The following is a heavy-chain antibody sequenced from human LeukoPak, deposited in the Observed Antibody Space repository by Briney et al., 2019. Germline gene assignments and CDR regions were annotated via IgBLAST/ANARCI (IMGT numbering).Heavy chain of an antibody. V-gene: IGHV4-39*01. Sequence: PSETLSLTCTVSGGSISSSSYYWGWIRQPPGKGLEWIGSIYYSGSTYYNPSLKSRVTISVDTSKNQFSLKLSSVTAADTAVYYCARRGSGWYDNGLANWFDPWGQGTLVTVSS. CDR1: GGSISSSSYY. D-gene: IGHD6-19*01. CDR2: IYYSGST. J-gene: IGHJ5*02. CDR3: ARRGSGWYDNGLANWFDP.